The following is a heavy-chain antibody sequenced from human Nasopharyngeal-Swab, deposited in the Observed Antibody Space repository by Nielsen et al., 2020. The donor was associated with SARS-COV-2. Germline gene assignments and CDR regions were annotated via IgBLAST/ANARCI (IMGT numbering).Heavy chain of an antibody. CDR2: IYYSGGT. V-gene: IGHV4-59*08. Sequence: SETLSLTCTVSGGSISSYYWNWIRQPPGKGLEWIGYIYYSGGTNYNPSLKSRVTISVDTSKNQFSLKLSSVTAADTAVYYCARQDSWYYYYGMDVWGQGTTVTVSS. CDR1: GGSISSYY. CDR3: ARQDSWYYYYGMDV. J-gene: IGHJ6*02.